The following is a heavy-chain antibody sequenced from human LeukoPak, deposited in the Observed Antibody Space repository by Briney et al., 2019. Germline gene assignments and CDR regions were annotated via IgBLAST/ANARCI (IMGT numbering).Heavy chain of an antibody. CDR2: ISGSGGST. V-gene: IGHV3-23*01. J-gene: IGHJ3*02. D-gene: IGHD2-2*01. CDR1: GFTFSNAW. CDR3: ARPDIVVVPAARHDAFDI. Sequence: GGSLRLSCAASGFTFSNAWMSWVRQAPGKGLEWVSAISGSGGSTYYADSVKGRFTISRDNSKNTLYLQMNSLRAEDTAVYYCARPDIVVVPAARHDAFDIWGQGTMVTVSS.